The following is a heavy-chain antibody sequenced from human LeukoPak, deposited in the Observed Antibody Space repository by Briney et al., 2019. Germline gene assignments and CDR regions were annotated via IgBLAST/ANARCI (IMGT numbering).Heavy chain of an antibody. Sequence: ASVKVSCKASGGTFSSYAISWVRQAPGQGLEWMGGIIPIFGTANYAQKFQGRVTITADESTSTAYVELSSLRSEDTAVYYCARGYSGYDEPPGYWGQGTLVTVSS. D-gene: IGHD5-12*01. J-gene: IGHJ4*02. CDR1: GGTFSSYA. CDR3: ARGYSGYDEPPGY. V-gene: IGHV1-69*01. CDR2: IIPIFGTA.